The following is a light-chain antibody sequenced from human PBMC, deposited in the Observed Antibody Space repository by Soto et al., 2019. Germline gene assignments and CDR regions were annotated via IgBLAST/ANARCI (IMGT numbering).Light chain of an antibody. J-gene: IGLJ2*01. CDR2: EVS. CDR1: SSDVGGYNY. CDR3: SSYAGSNNFNVV. Sequence: QSALTQPPSASGSPGQSVTISCTGTSSDVGGYNYVSWYQQHPGKAPKLMMYEVSKRPSGVPDRFSGSKSGNTASLTVSGLQAEEEADYYCSSYAGSNNFNVVFGGGTKLTVL. V-gene: IGLV2-8*01.